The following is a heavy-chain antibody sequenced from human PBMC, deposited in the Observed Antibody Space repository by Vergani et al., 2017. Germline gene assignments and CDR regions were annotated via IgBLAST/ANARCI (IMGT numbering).Heavy chain of an antibody. CDR3: ARDAPGSREFDY. Sequence: EVQLVESGGGLVQPGGSLRLSCAASGFTFSSYDMHWVRQATGKGLEWVSATGTAGDTYYPGSVKGRFTISRENTKNSLYLQMNSLRAGDTAVYYCARDAPGSREFDYWGQGTLVTVSS. CDR1: GFTFSSYD. D-gene: IGHD6-13*01. V-gene: IGHV3-13*01. CDR2: TGTAGDT. J-gene: IGHJ4*02.